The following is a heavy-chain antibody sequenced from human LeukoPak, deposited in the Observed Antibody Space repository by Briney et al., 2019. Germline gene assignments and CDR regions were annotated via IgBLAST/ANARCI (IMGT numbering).Heavy chain of an antibody. D-gene: IGHD5-24*01. CDR3: ARDRTRRDGYNFGAFDI. CDR1: GGTFSSYA. J-gene: IGHJ3*02. CDR2: IIPIFGTA. V-gene: IGHV1-69*05. Sequence: SVKVSCKASGGTFSSYAISWVRQAPGQGLEWMGGIIPIFGTANYAQKFQGRVTITTDESTSTAYLELSSLRSEDTAVYYCARDRTRRDGYNFGAFDIWGQGTMVTVSS.